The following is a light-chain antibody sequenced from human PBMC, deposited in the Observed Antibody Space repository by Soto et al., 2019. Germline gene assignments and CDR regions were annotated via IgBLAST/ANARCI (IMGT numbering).Light chain of an antibody. V-gene: IGLV1-40*01. CDR2: GDS. CDR3: QSYDSSLSGSV. CDR1: SSNIGAGFD. Sequence: QSVLTQPPSVSGAAGQRVTISCTGSSSNIGAGFDVSWYQQLPGTAPKLLIFGDSNRPSGVTDRFSGSKSGASASLAISGLQAEDVADYYCQSYDSSLSGSVFGGGTKLTVL. J-gene: IGLJ3*02.